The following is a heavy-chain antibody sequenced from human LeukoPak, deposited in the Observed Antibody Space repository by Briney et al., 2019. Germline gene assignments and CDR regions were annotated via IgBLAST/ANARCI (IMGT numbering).Heavy chain of an antibody. J-gene: IGHJ4*02. CDR1: GFTFSSYE. CDR2: ISYDGTNK. V-gene: IGHV3-30*18. D-gene: IGHD3-22*01. CDR3: AKGRKVLVMTSFDS. Sequence: GGSLRLSCAASGFTFSSYEMNWVRQAPGKGLEWVAVISYDGTNKYYADSVKGRFTISRDNSKNTLYLQMNSLRAEDTAVYYCAKGRKVLVMTSFDSWGQGSLVTVSS.